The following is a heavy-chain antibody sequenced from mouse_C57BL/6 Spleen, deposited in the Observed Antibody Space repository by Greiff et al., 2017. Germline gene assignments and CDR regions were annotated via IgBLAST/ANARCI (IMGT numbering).Heavy chain of an antibody. Sequence: QVQLQQSGAELARPGASVKMSCKASGYTFTSYTMHCVKQRPGQGLEWIGYINPSSGYTKYNQKFKDKATLTADKSSSTAYMQLSSLTSEDSAVYYSSTITTVVATYAMDYWGPGTSVTFSS. CDR2: INPSSGYT. V-gene: IGHV1-4*01. CDR1: GYTFTSYT. J-gene: IGHJ4*01. CDR3: STITTVVATYAMDY. D-gene: IGHD1-1*01.